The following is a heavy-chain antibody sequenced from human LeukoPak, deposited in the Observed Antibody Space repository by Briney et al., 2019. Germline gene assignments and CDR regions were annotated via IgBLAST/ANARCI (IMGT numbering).Heavy chain of an antibody. Sequence: PGGSLRLSCAASEFSVSSNYMTWVRQAPGKGLEWVSVIHSDGTTYYADSVRGRFTISRDNSKNTLYLQMNSLRADDTAVYFCARDTRGNYYTPDYWGQGTLVTVSS. J-gene: IGHJ4*02. CDR2: IHSDGTT. D-gene: IGHD1-26*01. V-gene: IGHV3-53*01. CDR3: ARDTRGNYYTPDY. CDR1: EFSVSSNY.